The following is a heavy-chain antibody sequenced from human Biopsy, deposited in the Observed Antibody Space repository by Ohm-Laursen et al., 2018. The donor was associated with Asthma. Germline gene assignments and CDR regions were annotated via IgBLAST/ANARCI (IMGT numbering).Heavy chain of an antibody. Sequence: SLRLSCAASGFNFHNYGMNWVRRAPGKGPEWVAQIIFDGSKINYPDSVKGRFTISRDNSKNMVYLQMNSLRPEDTAVYYCAKDRVAGRSYYFDYWGQGSLVSVSS. D-gene: IGHD6-13*01. CDR3: AKDRVAGRSYYFDY. V-gene: IGHV3-30*18. CDR1: GFNFHNYG. CDR2: IIFDGSKI. J-gene: IGHJ4*02.